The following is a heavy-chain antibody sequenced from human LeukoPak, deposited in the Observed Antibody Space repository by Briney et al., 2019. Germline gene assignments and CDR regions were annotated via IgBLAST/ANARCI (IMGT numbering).Heavy chain of an antibody. CDR3: ARQQRPWYVWGSYRHYYFDY. J-gene: IGHJ4*02. Sequence: PGGSLRLSCAASGFTFSSYWMSWVRQAPGKGLEWVANIKQDGSEEYYVDSVKGRFTISRDNAKNSLYLQMNSLRAEDTAVYYCARQQRPWYVWGSYRHYYFDYWGQGTLVTVSS. D-gene: IGHD3-16*02. CDR2: IKQDGSEE. V-gene: IGHV3-7*01. CDR1: GFTFSSYW.